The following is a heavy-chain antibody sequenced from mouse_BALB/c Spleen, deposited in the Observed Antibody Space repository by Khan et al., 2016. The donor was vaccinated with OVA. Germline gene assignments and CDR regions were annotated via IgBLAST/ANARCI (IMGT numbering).Heavy chain of an antibody. CDR2: ISYSGST. V-gene: IGHV3-2*02. CDR1: GYSITSNYA. J-gene: IGHJ4*01. CDR3: ARGNYYGYAMDY. Sequence: EVQLQESGPGLVKPSQSLSLTCTVTGYSITSNYAWNWIRQLPGNKLEWMGYISYSGSTSYNPSLKSRISITRDTSKNQFFLQLNSVTTEDAATYYCARGNYYGYAMDYWGQGTCHRLL. D-gene: IGHD1-1*01.